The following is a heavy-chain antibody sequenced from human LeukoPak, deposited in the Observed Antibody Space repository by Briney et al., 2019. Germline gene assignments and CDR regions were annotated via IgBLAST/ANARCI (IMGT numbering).Heavy chain of an antibody. CDR1: GYTFTNYG. J-gene: IGHJ6*03. V-gene: IGHV1-18*01. CDR2: ISAYNDNT. D-gene: IGHD6-6*01. CDR3: ARVLLGRSSSPDYYYYYYMDV. Sequence: ASVKVSCKASGYTFTNYGISWVRQAPGQGLEWMGWISAYNDNTNYAQKLQGRVTMTTDTSTSTAYMELRSLRSDDTAVYYCARVLLGRSSSPDYYYYYYMDVWGKGTTVTVSS.